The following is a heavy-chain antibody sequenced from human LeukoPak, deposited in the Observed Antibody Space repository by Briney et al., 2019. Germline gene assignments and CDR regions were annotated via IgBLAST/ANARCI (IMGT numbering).Heavy chain of an antibody. Sequence: GRSLRLSCAASGFTFDDYAMHWVRHAPGKGLEWVSGISWNSGSIGYADSVKGRFTISRDNAKNSLYLQVSSLRAEDTAVYYCAGESSGSYSWLDYWGQGTLVTVSS. J-gene: IGHJ4*02. CDR1: GFTFDDYA. CDR3: AGESSGSYSWLDY. CDR2: ISWNSGSI. V-gene: IGHV3-9*01. D-gene: IGHD1-26*01.